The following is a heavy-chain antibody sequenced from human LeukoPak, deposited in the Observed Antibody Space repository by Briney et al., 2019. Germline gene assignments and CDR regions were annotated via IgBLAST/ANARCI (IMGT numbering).Heavy chain of an antibody. CDR3: ARDRERYCSGGSCYLLDY. CDR1: GFTFSDYS. V-gene: IGHV3-48*01. Sequence: GGSLRLSCAASGFTFSDYSMNWVRQAPGKGLEDLSYINSDGKTTWYADSVKGRFTISRDNSKNTLYLQMNRLRAEDTAVYYCARDRERYCSGGSCYLLDYWGQGTLVTVSS. D-gene: IGHD2-15*01. CDR2: INSDGKTT. J-gene: IGHJ4*02.